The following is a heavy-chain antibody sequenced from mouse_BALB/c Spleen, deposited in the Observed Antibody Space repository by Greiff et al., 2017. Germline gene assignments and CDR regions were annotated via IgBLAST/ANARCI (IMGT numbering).Heavy chain of an antibody. CDR3: AKPYGYGYFDV. Sequence: VQLQQSGPGLLAPSQSLSITCTVFGFSLTNSGVHLVRQAPGKGLEWLGVIWGDGSTNYNSAFKTRLSISKDNSKSQVFLKMNSLQTDDTARYYCAKPYGYGYFDVWGAGATVRVTS. CDR1: GFSLTNSG. J-gene: IGHJ1*01. CDR2: IWGDGST. D-gene: IGHD1-1*02. V-gene: IGHV2-6-6*01.